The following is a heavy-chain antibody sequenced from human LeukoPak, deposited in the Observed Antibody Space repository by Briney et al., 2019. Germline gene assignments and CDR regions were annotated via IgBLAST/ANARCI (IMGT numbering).Heavy chain of an antibody. CDR3: ARWEYSSSWPHFDY. J-gene: IGHJ4*02. Sequence: GASVKVSCKASGYTFTGYYMHWVRQAPGQGLEWMGWIIPIFGTANYAQKFQGRVTITTDESTSTAYMELSSLRSEDTAVYYCARWEYSSSWPHFDYWGQGTLVTVSS. CDR2: IIPIFGTA. D-gene: IGHD6-13*01. CDR1: GYTFTGYY. V-gene: IGHV1-69*05.